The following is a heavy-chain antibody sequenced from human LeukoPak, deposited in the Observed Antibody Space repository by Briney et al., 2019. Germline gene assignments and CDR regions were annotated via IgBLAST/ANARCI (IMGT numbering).Heavy chain of an antibody. CDR1: GYTFINYY. J-gene: IGHJ4*02. Sequence: ASVKVSCKASGYTFINYYMHWVRQAPGQGLEWMGIINPSGDSTSYAQKFQGRVTMTRDTSTSTVYMELSSLRSEDTAVYYYARVVLIRGGEGHRYPDFWGQGTLVTVSS. V-gene: IGHV1-46*01. CDR2: INPSGDST. D-gene: IGHD2-21*01. CDR3: ARVVLIRGGEGHRYPDF.